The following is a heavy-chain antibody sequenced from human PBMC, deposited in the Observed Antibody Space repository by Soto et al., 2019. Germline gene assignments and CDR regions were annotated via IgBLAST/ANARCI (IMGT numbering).Heavy chain of an antibody. CDR1: GGSISTYY. V-gene: IGHV4-59*01. CDR3: ARDLGFWRGYSVAVGMDV. CDR2: VYYSGST. D-gene: IGHD3-3*01. J-gene: IGHJ6*01. Sequence: QVQLQESGPALVKPSETLSLTCTDSGGSISTYYWSWIRQPPGKGLEWIGYVYYSGSTNYNPSLNSRVTISVDTSKNQFSLKLNSVTAADTAVYFCARDLGFWRGYSVAVGMDVW.